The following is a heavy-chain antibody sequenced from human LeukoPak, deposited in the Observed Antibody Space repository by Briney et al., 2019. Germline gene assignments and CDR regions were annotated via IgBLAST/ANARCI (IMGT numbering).Heavy chain of an antibody. J-gene: IGHJ4*02. CDR3: ARDYTAMVIGY. CDR2: ISYDGSNK. D-gene: IGHD5-18*01. CDR1: GFTFSSYS. Sequence: PGRSLRLSCAASGFTFSSYSMHWVRQAPGKGLGWVAVISYDGSNKYYADSVKGRFTISRDNSKNTLYLQMNSLRAEDTAVYYCARDYTAMVIGYWGQGTLVTVSS. V-gene: IGHV3-30-3*01.